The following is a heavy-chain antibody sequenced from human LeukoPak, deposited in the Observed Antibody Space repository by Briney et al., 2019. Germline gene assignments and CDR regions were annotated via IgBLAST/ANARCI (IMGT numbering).Heavy chain of an antibody. Sequence: AGGSLRLSCAASGFTFNSYEMNWVRQAPGKGLEWVSYISSSDSTIYYADSVKGRFTISRDNAKNSLYLQMNSLRAEDTAVYYCARDDGYSGYDSLDYWGQGTLVTVSS. J-gene: IGHJ4*02. CDR3: ARDDGYSGYDSLDY. CDR1: GFTFNSYE. V-gene: IGHV3-48*03. D-gene: IGHD5-12*01. CDR2: ISSSDSTI.